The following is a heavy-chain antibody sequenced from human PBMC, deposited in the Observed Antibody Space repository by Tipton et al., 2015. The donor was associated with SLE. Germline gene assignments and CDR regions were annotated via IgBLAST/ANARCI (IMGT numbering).Heavy chain of an antibody. J-gene: IGHJ1*01. V-gene: IGHV4-34*01. D-gene: IGHD3-3*01. CDR3: ARRPYDFWSGYPSAYFHH. CDR2: IYYSGST. Sequence: TLSLTCAVYGGSFSGYYWSWIRQPPGKGLEWIGSIYYSGSTYYNPSLKSRVTISVDTSKNQFSLKLSSVTAADTAVYYCARRPYDFWSGYPSAYFHHWGQGTLVTVSS. CDR1: GGSFSGYY.